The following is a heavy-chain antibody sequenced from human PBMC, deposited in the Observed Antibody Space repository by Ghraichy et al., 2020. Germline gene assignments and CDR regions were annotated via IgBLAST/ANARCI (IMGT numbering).Heavy chain of an antibody. CDR3: ARDLIVATIGVGATALGY. CDR1: GYTFTGYY. V-gene: IGHV1-2*02. CDR2: INPNSGGT. Sequence: ASVKVSCKASGYTFTGYYMHWVRQAPGQGLEWMGWINPNSGGTNYAQKFQGRVTMTRDTSISTAYMELSRLRSDDTAVYYCARDLIVATIGVGATALGYWGQGTLVTVSS. D-gene: IGHD5-12*01. J-gene: IGHJ4*02.